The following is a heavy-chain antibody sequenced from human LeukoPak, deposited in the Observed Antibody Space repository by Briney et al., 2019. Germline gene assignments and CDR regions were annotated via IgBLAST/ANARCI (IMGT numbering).Heavy chain of an antibody. J-gene: IGHJ5*02. Sequence: SETLSLTXTVSGGSISSYYWSWIRQPPGKGLEWIGYIYYSGSTNYNPSLKSRVTISVDTSKNQFSLKLSSVTAADTAVYYCARDKSSGLYWFDPWGQGTLVTVSS. CDR1: GGSISSYY. CDR2: IYYSGST. D-gene: IGHD6-19*01. V-gene: IGHV4-59*01. CDR3: ARDKSSGLYWFDP.